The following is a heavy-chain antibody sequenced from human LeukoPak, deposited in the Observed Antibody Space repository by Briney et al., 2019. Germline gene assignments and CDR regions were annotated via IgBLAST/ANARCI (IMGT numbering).Heavy chain of an antibody. CDR3: ARGDDIVVVAAATLHY. CDR1: GYTFTGYY. V-gene: IGHV1-2*02. D-gene: IGHD2-15*01. Sequence: ASVKVSCKASGYTFTGYYLHWVRQAPGQGLESVGWINPNSGGTKTAQNFQGRVAMTRDTSINTASMELTRLKSDDTAVYYCARGDDIVVVAAATLHYWGQGTLVTVSS. J-gene: IGHJ4*02. CDR2: INPNSGGT.